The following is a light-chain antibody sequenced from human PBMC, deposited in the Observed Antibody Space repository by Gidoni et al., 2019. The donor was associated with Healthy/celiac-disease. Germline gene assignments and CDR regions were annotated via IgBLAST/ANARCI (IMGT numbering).Light chain of an antibody. CDR3: QQYNSYSIT. V-gene: IGKV1-5*01. Sequence: DIQMTQPPSTLSASVGDRVTITCRDSQSISSWLAWYQQKPGKAPKLLIYDASSLESGVPSRFSGSGSGTEFTLTISSLQPDDFATYYCQQYNSYSITFXQXTRLEIK. J-gene: IGKJ5*01. CDR2: DAS. CDR1: QSISSW.